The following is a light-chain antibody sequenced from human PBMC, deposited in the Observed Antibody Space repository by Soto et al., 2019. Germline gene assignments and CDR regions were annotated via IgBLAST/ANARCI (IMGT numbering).Light chain of an antibody. V-gene: IGLV2-14*01. Sequence: QSALTQPASVSGSPGQSITISCTGTISDVGGYNYVSWYQQHPGKAPKLMIYEVSNRPSGVSNRFSGSKSGNTASLTISGLQAEDEADYYCSSYTSRSTVEFGGGTKLTVL. CDR1: ISDVGGYNY. CDR3: SSYTSRSTVE. J-gene: IGLJ2*01. CDR2: EVS.